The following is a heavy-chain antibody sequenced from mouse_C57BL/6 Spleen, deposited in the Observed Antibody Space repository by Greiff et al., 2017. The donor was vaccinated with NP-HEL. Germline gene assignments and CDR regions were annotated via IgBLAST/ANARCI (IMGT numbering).Heavy chain of an antibody. J-gene: IGHJ4*01. CDR1: GYTFTSYW. CDR3: ARRDDDYAMDY. V-gene: IGHV1-7*01. CDR2: INPSSGYT. Sequence: LVESGAELAKPGASVKLSCKASGYTFTSYWMPWVKQRPGPGLEWIGYINPSSGYTKYNQKFKDKATLTADKSSSTAYMQLSSLTYEDSAVYYCARRDDDYAMDYWGQGTSVTVSS.